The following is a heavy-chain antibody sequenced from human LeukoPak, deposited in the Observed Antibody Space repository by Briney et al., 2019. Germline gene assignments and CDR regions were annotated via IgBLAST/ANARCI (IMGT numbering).Heavy chain of an antibody. J-gene: IGHJ6*02. CDR1: GFTVSSNY. CDR3: ARDTAMVKGYYYGMDV. V-gene: IGHV3-53*01. D-gene: IGHD5-18*01. CDR2: IYSGGST. Sequence: GGSLRLSCAASGFTVSSNYMSWVRQAPGKGLEWVSVIYSGGSTYYAVSVKGRFTISRDNSKNTLYLQMNSLGAEDTAVYYCARDTAMVKGYYYGMDVWGQGTTVTVSS.